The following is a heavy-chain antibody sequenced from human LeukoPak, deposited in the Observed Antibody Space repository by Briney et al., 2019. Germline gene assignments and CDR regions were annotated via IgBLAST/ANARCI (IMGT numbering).Heavy chain of an antibody. V-gene: IGHV4-59*01. J-gene: IGHJ6*03. Sequence: SETLSLTCTVSGASIIIYYWSWIRQPPGKGREWIGYIYYSGSTNYNPSLKSRVTISVDTSKNQFSLKLSSVTAADTAVYYCAREGGYDGYSGSLSYYHYMDVWGKGTTVTVSS. CDR1: GASIIIYY. D-gene: IGHD5-12*01. CDR2: IYYSGST. CDR3: AREGGYDGYSGSLSYYHYMDV.